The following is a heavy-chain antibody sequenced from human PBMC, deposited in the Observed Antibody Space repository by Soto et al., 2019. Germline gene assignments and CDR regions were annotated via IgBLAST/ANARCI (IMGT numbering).Heavy chain of an antibody. CDR1: GFTFSSYA. CDR3: AKPAAGAVAGLFDF. CDR2: ISGSGGST. V-gene: IGHV3-23*01. D-gene: IGHD6-19*01. J-gene: IGHJ4*02. Sequence: PGGSLRLSCTASGFTFSSYAMSWVRQAPGKGLEWVSSISGSGGSTYYADSVKGRFTISRDNYKNTLYLQLKSLRAEDTAVYYCAKPAAGAVAGLFDFWGQGTLVTVSS.